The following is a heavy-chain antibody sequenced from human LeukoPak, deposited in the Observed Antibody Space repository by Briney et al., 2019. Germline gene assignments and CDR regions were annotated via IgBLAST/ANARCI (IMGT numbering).Heavy chain of an antibody. CDR3: ASFSGYVYDRLY. CDR1: GFTFSSYW. CDR2: INSDGRST. J-gene: IGHJ4*02. V-gene: IGHV3-74*01. Sequence: PGGSLRLSCAASGFTFSSYWMHWVRQAPGKGLVWVSRINSDGRSTSYPDSVKGRFTISRDNAKNTLYLQMNSLRAEDTAVYYCASFSGYVYDRLYWGQGTLVTVSS. D-gene: IGHD5-12*01.